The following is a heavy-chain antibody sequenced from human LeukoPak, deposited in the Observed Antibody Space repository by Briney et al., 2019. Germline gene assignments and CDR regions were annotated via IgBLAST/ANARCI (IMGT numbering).Heavy chain of an antibody. CDR2: ISGSGGST. CDR1: GFTFSSYG. Sequence: QAGGSLRLSCAASGFTFSSYGMSWVRQAPGKGLEWVSAISGSGGSTYYADSVKGRFTISRDNSKNTLYLQMNSLRAEDTAVYYCARGIDYGRVDYWGQGTLVTVSS. V-gene: IGHV3-23*01. CDR3: ARGIDYGRVDY. J-gene: IGHJ4*02. D-gene: IGHD4/OR15-4a*01.